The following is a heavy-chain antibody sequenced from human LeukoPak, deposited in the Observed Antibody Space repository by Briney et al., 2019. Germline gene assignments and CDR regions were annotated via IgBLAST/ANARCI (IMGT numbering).Heavy chain of an antibody. Sequence: PSETLSLTCTVSGYSLSTGYYWDWIRQPPGKGREGIGYIYYSGSTNYNPSLKRRVTISVDTSKNQFSLKLSSVTAADTAVYYCARSLLRWGYYYYMDVWGKGTTVTISS. D-gene: IGHD4-23*01. V-gene: IGHV4-61*01. CDR1: GYSLSTGYY. J-gene: IGHJ6*03. CDR3: ARSLLRWGYYYYMDV. CDR2: IYYSGST.